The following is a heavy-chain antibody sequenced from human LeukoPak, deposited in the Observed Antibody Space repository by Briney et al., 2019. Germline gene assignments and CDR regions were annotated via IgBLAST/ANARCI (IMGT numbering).Heavy chain of an antibody. D-gene: IGHD1-26*01. CDR2: ISSSGSTI. Sequence: PGGSLRLSCAASGFTFSDYYMSWIRQAPGKGLEWVSYISSSGSTIYYADSVKGRFTISRDNAKNSLYLQMNSLRAEDTAVYYCARDLVDLAAPQENAFDIWGQGTMVTVSS. CDR3: ARDLVDLAAPQENAFDI. J-gene: IGHJ3*02. CDR1: GFTFSDYY. V-gene: IGHV3-11*01.